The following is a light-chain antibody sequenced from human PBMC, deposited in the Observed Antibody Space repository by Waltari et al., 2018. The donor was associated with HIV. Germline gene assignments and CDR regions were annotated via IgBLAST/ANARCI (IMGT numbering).Light chain of an antibody. Sequence: QVVLTQSPSASASLGASVKITCTLSSGHTTSAIPWHPQQPEKGPRCLMKVNSDGSLTKGDEIPDRFSGSASGPERSLTISSLQSEDEGDYYCQTWGAGIVVFGGGTKLSVL. CDR1: SGHTTSA. CDR2: VNSDGSL. CDR3: QTWGAGIVV. J-gene: IGLJ2*01. V-gene: IGLV4-69*01.